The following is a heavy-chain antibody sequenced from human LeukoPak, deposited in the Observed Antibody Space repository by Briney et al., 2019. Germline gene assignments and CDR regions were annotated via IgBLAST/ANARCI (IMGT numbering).Heavy chain of an antibody. CDR1: GYTFTSYY. Sequence: GASVKVSCKASGYTFTSYYMHWVRQAPGQGLEWMGIINPSGGSTSYAQKFQGRVTMTRDTSTSTVYMELSSLRSEDTAVYYCAREFGYYDSSGYYYGYHTFDYWGQGTLVTVSS. CDR2: INPSGGST. J-gene: IGHJ4*02. V-gene: IGHV1-46*01. CDR3: AREFGYYDSSGYYYGYHTFDY. D-gene: IGHD3-22*01.